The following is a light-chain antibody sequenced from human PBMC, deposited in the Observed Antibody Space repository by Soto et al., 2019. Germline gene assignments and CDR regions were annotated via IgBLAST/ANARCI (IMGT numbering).Light chain of an antibody. J-gene: IGKJ5*01. CDR2: DAS. CDR3: QQYDNLPIT. V-gene: IGKV1-33*01. Sequence: DIQMTQSHSTLSASVGDRVTITCQASQDISNYLNWFQQTPGKAPKLLIYDASNLETGVPSRFSGSGSGTDFTFTISSLQPEDIATYYCQQYDNLPITFGQGTRLEIK. CDR1: QDISNY.